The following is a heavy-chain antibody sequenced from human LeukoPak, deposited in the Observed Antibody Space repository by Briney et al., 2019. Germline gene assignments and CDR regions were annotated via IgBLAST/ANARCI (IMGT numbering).Heavy chain of an antibody. CDR3: TKSRIKYNSGLE. CDR2: IYSGGST. J-gene: IGHJ4*02. V-gene: IGHV3-66*01. CDR1: GFSVSSNF. Sequence: SGGSLRLSCAASGFSVSSNFMSWVRQAPGKGLEWVSVIYSGGSTYNADSVKGRFTISRDSSKNTLYLQMNNLRGDDTAVYYCTKSRIKYNSGLEWGQGTLVTVSS. D-gene: IGHD3-22*01.